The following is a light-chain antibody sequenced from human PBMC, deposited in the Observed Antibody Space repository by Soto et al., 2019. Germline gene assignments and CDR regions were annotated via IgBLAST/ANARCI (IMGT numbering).Light chain of an antibody. CDR3: TQSIQLPYS. Sequence: DIVMTQTPLSLSVTPGQPASISCKSSQRLLYSDGKTYLSWYLEKPGQPPQLLIYAVTNRLSGVPDRFSSSESGTDFTLNISRVEAEDVGVYYGTQSIQLPYSFGQGTKREIK. CDR1: QRLLYSDGKTY. J-gene: IGKJ2*03. CDR2: AVT. V-gene: IGKV2D-29*01.